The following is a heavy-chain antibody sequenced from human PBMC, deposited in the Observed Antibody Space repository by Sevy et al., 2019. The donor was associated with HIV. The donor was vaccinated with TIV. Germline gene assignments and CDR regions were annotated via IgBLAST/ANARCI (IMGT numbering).Heavy chain of an antibody. Sequence: ASVKVSCKASGGTFSQFPISWVRQAPGQGLEWMGGIIPIFATVNYPEKFQGRVTINADESTSTGYMELSSLKSEDTAIYFSAIEDKALDRPKFLPIYHYELDVWGQGPTVTVSS. CDR3: AIEDKALDRPKFLPIYHYELDV. J-gene: IGHJ6*02. V-gene: IGHV1-69*13. D-gene: IGHD5-18*01. CDR2: IIPIFATV. CDR1: GGTFSQFP.